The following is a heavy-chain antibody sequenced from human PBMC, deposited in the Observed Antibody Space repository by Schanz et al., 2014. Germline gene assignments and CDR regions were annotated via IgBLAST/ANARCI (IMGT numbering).Heavy chain of an antibody. CDR2: ISGSGAGT. J-gene: IGHJ3*01. V-gene: IGHV3-23*04. D-gene: IGHD2-21*01. CDR3: APLDDCGGGCPINDAFDV. CDR1: GFTVSTNY. Sequence: EVQLVESGGGLIHPGGSLRLSCAVSGFTVSTNYMTWVRQAPGKGLEWVSAISGSGAGTYYADSVKGRFTISRDNSKNTLYLHKNSLRVEDTAVNYWAPLDDCGGGCPINDAFDVWGQGTMVTVSS.